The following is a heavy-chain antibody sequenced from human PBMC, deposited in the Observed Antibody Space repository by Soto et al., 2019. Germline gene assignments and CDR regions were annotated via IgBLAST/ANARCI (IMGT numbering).Heavy chain of an antibody. V-gene: IGHV1-69*01. CDR3: ARDLGRGWLQLSFDY. Sequence: QVQLVQSGAEVKKPGSSVKVSCKASGGTCSSYAISWVRQAPGQGLEWMGGIIPIFGTANYAQKFQGIVTLTADEYTSTAYMELSSMRSEDTAVYYCARDLGRGWLQLSFDYWGQGTLVIVSS. CDR1: GGTCSSYA. D-gene: IGHD5-12*01. J-gene: IGHJ4*02. CDR2: IIPIFGTA.